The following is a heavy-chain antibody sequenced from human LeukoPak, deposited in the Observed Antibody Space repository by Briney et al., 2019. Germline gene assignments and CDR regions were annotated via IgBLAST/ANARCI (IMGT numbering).Heavy chain of an antibody. J-gene: IGHJ1*01. V-gene: IGHV3-74*01. CDR2: VNNDGSDT. CDR3: ARVSGLGMNEYYQH. D-gene: IGHD3-10*01. Sequence: GGSLRLSCAASGFSFADSWMHWVRQAPGKGLVWVSRVNNDGSDTRYADSVRGRFTISRDNAKNTLYLQMNSLRAEDTAVYYCARVSGLGMNEYYQHWGQGTLVTVPS. CDR1: GFSFADSW.